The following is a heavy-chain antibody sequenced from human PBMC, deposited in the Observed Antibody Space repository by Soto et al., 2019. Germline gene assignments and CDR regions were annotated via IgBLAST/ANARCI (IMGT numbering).Heavy chain of an antibody. J-gene: IGHJ4*02. V-gene: IGHV3-49*04. CDR1: GFTFGDYA. CDR2: IRSKAYGGTT. Sequence: GGSLRLSCTASGFTFGDYAMSWVRQAPGKGLEWVGFIRSKAYGGTTEYAASVKGRFTISRDDSKSIAYLQMNSLKTEDTAVYYCTRDTLSWSSSRAFDYWGQGTLVTVSS. D-gene: IGHD6-6*01. CDR3: TRDTLSWSSSRAFDY.